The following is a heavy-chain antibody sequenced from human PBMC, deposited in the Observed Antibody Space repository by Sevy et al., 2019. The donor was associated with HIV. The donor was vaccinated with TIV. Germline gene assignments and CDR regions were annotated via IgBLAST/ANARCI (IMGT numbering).Heavy chain of an antibody. J-gene: IGHJ4*02. Sequence: ASVKVSCKVSGYHFIGYYIHWVRQAPGQGLEWMAWIKPFNGDTKYAQIFQGRVTVTWDTSTSTAYMDLTRLLYDDTAIYYCATDRGSYSPLNNWGQGTLVTVSS. CDR3: ATDRGSYSPLNN. V-gene: IGHV1-2*02. CDR1: GYHFIGYY. D-gene: IGHD3-10*01. CDR2: IKPFNGDT.